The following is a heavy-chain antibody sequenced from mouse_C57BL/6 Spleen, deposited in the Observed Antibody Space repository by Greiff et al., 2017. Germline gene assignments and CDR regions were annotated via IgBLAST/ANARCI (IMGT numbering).Heavy chain of an antibody. D-gene: IGHD1-1*01. CDR2: LPPNSGST. CDR1: GYTFTSYW. J-gene: IGHJ2*01. Sequence: QVQLQQPGAELVKPGASVKLSCKASGYTFTSYWMHWVKQRPGQGLEWIGMLPPNSGSTNYNEKFKSKATLTVDKSSSTAYNKLSSLTSEDSAVYYCAREGLRNFDYWGQGTTLTVSS. CDR3: AREGLRNFDY. V-gene: IGHV1-64*01.